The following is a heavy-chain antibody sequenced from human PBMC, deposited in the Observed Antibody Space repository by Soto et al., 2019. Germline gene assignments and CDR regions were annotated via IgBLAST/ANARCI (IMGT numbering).Heavy chain of an antibody. CDR3: AKDLGGDYDFSYYMDV. CDR2: ISWNSGSI. D-gene: IGHD3-3*01. J-gene: IGHJ6*03. Sequence: GGSLRLSCAASGFTFDDYAMHWVRQAPGKGLEWVSGISWNSGSIGYADSVKGRFTISGDNAKNSLYLQMNSLRAEDTVLYYCAKDLGGDYDFSYYMDVWGKGTTVTVSS. V-gene: IGHV3-9*01. CDR1: GFTFDDYA.